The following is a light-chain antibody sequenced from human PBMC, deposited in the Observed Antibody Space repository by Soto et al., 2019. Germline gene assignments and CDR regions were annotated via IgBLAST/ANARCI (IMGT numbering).Light chain of an antibody. Sequence: EIVLTQSPGTLSLSPGERATLSCMASQSVSSSYLAWYQQKPGQAPRLRMHGASSRATGLPDRFSGSGSGIDCTLTISSLEPEDFAVYYCHQYDSSPLTFGGGTKVEIK. CDR1: QSVSSSY. CDR2: GAS. J-gene: IGKJ4*01. CDR3: HQYDSSPLT. V-gene: IGKV3-20*01.